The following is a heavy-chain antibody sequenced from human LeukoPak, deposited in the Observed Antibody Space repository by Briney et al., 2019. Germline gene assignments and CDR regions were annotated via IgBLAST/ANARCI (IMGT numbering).Heavy chain of an antibody. CDR2: IRYDGSNK. J-gene: IGHJ3*02. V-gene: IGHV3-30*02. D-gene: IGHD3-9*01. CDR1: GFTFSSYG. CDR3: AKDIDYDIRYALDI. Sequence: PGGSLRLSCAASGFTFSSYGMHWVRQAPGKGLEWVAFIRYDGSNKYYADSVKGRFTISRDNSKNTLYLQMNSLRAEDTAVYYCAKDIDYDIRYALDIWGQGTMVTVSS.